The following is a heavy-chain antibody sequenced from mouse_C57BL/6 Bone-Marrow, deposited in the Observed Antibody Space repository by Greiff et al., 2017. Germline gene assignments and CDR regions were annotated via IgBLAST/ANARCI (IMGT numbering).Heavy chain of an antibody. V-gene: IGHV1-69*01. D-gene: IGHD2-1*01. CDR1: GYTFTSYW. CDR3: ARGGYGNPFAY. J-gene: IGHJ3*01. Sequence: VQLQQSGAELVMPGASVKLSCKASGYTFTSYWMHWVKQRPGQGLEWIGEIDPSDSYTNYNQKFKGKSTLTVDKSSSTAYMQLSSLTSEDSAVYYCARGGYGNPFAYWGQGTLVTVSA. CDR2: IDPSDSYT.